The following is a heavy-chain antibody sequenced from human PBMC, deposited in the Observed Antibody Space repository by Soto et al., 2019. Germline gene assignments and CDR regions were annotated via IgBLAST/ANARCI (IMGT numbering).Heavy chain of an antibody. CDR3: ARRGYGSRWPNVYMDV. CDR1: GFTVSSKY. Sequence: GGSLRLSCAASGFTVSSKYMSWVRQAPGKGLEWVSLIQSGGPTYYADSVKGRFTISRDTSENTVHLQMDSLRAEDTAVYYCARRGYGSRWPNVYMDVWGKGTTVTVSS. V-gene: IGHV3-66*04. D-gene: IGHD6-13*01. CDR2: IQSGGPT. J-gene: IGHJ6*03.